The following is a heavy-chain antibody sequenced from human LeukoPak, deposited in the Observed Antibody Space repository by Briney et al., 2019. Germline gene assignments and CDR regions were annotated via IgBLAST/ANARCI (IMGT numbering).Heavy chain of an antibody. V-gene: IGHV3-30-3*01. J-gene: IGHJ4*02. CDR3: ARQRPNSDCFDY. CDR2: TSYDGSNK. CDR1: GFPFSTYL. D-gene: IGHD2-21*02. Sequence: PGGSLRLSCAASGFPFSTYLMHWDRQAPGKGLEWVAVTSYDGSNKYYADSVKGRFTISRDNSKNTLYLQVNSLRAEDTAVYYCARQRPNSDCFDYWGQGTLVTVSS.